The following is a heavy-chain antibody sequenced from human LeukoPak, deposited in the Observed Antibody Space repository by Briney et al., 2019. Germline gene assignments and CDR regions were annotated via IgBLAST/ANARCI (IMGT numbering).Heavy chain of an antibody. CDR2: IYYSGNT. Sequence: PSETLSLTCTVSGGSFSGYYWSWIRQPAGKGLEWIGRIYYSGNTNYNPSLKSRVTMSVDKSKNQFSLKLNSLTAADTAVYYCARGDCSSNSCSFVYWGQGTLVTVSS. D-gene: IGHD2-2*01. CDR3: ARGDCSSNSCSFVY. V-gene: IGHV4-4*07. J-gene: IGHJ4*02. CDR1: GGSFSGYY.